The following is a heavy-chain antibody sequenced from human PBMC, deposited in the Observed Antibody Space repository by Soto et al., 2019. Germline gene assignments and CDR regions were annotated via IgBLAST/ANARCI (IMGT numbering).Heavy chain of an antibody. Sequence: ASVKVSCKASGYTFTSHDINWVRQATGQGLEWMGWMNPNSGNTDHAQTFQGRVTITADESTSTAYMELSSLRSDDTAVYFCARYRHCSGDSCNYYYIMDVWGQGTTVTVSS. CDR3: ARYRHCSGDSCNYYYIMDV. J-gene: IGHJ6*02. V-gene: IGHV1-8*01. CDR1: GYTFTSHD. D-gene: IGHD2-15*01. CDR2: MNPNSGNT.